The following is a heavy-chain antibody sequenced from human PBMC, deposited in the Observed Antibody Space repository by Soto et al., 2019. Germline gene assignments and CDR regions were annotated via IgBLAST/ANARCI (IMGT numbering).Heavy chain of an antibody. D-gene: IGHD5-12*01. CDR3: AAVAAPKYSGYDETFDY. V-gene: IGHV1-58*02. J-gene: IGHJ4*02. Sequence: KVSCKASGFTFTSSAMQWVRQARGQRLEWIGWIVVGSGNTNYAQKFQERVTITRDMSTSTAYMELSSLRSEDTAVYYCAAVAAPKYSGYDETFDYWGQGTLVTVSS. CDR2: IVVGSGNT. CDR1: GFTFTSSA.